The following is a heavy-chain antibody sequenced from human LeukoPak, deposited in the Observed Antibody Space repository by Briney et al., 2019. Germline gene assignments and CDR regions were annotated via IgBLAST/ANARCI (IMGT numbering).Heavy chain of an antibody. Sequence: PGGSLRHSCAQSGVTFSTDGMHWGGQAPGKGLEWVAVIWYDGSNEYYADSVKGRFTISRDNSKNTLYLQMNSLRDEDTAVYYCAIGCSGGSCFGDCDYWGQGGLGTVSS. CDR3: AIGCSGGSCFGDCDY. D-gene: IGHD2-15*01. J-gene: IGHJ4*02. CDR2: IWYDGSNE. CDR1: GVTFSTDG. V-gene: IGHV3-33*01.